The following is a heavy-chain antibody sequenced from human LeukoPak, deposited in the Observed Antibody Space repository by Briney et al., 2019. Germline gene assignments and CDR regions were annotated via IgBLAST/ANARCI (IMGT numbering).Heavy chain of an antibody. CDR2: IYYSGST. CDR3: ARDYDGGYYYYGMDV. J-gene: IGHJ6*02. Sequence: PSETLSLTCTVSGGSISSYYWSWIRQPPGKGVEWIGYIYYSGSTNYNPSLKRRVTISVDTSKNQFSPKLSSVTAADTAVYYCARDYDGGYYYYGMDVWGQGTTVTVSS. V-gene: IGHV4-59*01. D-gene: IGHD3-16*01. CDR1: GGSISSYY.